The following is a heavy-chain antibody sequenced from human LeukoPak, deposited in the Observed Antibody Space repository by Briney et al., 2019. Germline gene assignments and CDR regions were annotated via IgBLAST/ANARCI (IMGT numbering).Heavy chain of an antibody. Sequence: PSETLCLTCTVSGGSISRYYWSGIRQPPGKGGGWRGYIYYSGSTNHNPSLNSRVTISVDTSKTPFSLKLSSVTAADTAVYYCARGLLDGYTHPAAFDIWGQGTMVTVSS. CDR2: IYYSGST. CDR3: ARGLLDGYTHPAAFDI. D-gene: IGHD5-24*01. J-gene: IGHJ3*02. CDR1: GGSISRYY. V-gene: IGHV4-59*01.